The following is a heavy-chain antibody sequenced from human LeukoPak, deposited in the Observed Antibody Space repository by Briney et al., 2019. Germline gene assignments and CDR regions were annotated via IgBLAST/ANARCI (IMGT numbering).Heavy chain of an antibody. Sequence: TSETLSLTCTVSGYFIRSGFYWGWIRQPPGKGLEWIGSFYHSGSTYYNPSLKSRVTISVDPSKNQLSLKLTSVIAADTAVYYCARAGWFGELYGPLDFWGQGTLVTVSS. D-gene: IGHD3-10*01. CDR3: ARAGWFGELYGPLDF. CDR2: FYHSGST. J-gene: IGHJ4*02. CDR1: GYFIRSGFY. V-gene: IGHV4-38-2*02.